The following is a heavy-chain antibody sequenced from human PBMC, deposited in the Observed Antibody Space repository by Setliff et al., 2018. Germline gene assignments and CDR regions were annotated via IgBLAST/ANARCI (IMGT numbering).Heavy chain of an antibody. J-gene: IGHJ4*02. CDR2: IWYDGSNK. Sequence: PGGSLRLSCAASGFTFSTYGMHWVRQAPGKGLEWVAFIWYDGSNKYYVDSVKGRFTVSRDNSKDTLYLQMNSLRVEDSAVYYCARSGNYRVDYWGQGTLVTVSS. D-gene: IGHD1-26*01. CDR1: GFTFSTYG. CDR3: ARSGNYRVDY. V-gene: IGHV3-30*02.